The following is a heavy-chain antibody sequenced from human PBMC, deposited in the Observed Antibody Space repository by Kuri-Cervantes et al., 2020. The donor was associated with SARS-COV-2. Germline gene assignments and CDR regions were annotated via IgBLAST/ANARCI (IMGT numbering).Heavy chain of an antibody. CDR1: GYTFTTYD. J-gene: IGHJ5*02. Sequence: KVSCKASGYTFTTYDINWVRQMPGKGLEWMGIIYPGDSDTRYSPSFQGQVTISADKSISTAYLQWSSLKASDTAMYYCARHASGYSSSWKEYNWFDPWGQGTLVTVSS. CDR2: IYPGDSDT. V-gene: IGHV5-51*01. CDR3: ARHASGYSSSWKEYNWFDP. D-gene: IGHD6-13*01.